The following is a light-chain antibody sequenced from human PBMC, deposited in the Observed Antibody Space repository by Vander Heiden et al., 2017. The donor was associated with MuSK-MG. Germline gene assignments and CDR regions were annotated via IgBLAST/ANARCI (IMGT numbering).Light chain of an antibody. J-gene: IGLJ3*02. CDR1: TGGITSGHY. CDR2: ETN. Sequence: QAVVTQEPSLTVSPGGTVPLTCGSSTGGITSGHYPYWFQQKPGQAPRPVIYETNNKPSWTPARFSGSPLGGKAALTLLGAQAEDEADYYCVLSYSGGRVFGGGTKLTVL. V-gene: IGLV7-46*02. CDR3: VLSYSGGRV.